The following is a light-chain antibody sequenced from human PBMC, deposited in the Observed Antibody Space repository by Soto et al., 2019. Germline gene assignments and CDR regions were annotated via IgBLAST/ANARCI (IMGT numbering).Light chain of an antibody. J-gene: IGKJ1*01. CDR3: QQSHSAVWT. V-gene: IGKV1-39*01. Sequence: DIRLTQSPSSLSASLGDRVTITCLAIQSISTFLSWYQHRRGEAPRLLIDDASSLQSGVTARFSGGGSGTEFTLTISSLQPEDLATYYCQQSHSAVWTFGQGTKVEI. CDR2: DAS. CDR1: QSISTF.